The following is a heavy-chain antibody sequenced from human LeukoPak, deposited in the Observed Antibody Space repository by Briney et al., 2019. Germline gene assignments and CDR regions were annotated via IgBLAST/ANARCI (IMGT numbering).Heavy chain of an antibody. Sequence: SETLSLTCTVSGGSISSYYWSWIRQPAGKGLEWIGRIYTSGSTNYNPSLKSRVTISVDTSKNQFSLKLSSVTAADTAVYYCARLQQLVRYYYYYYMDVWGKGTTVTVSS. J-gene: IGHJ6*03. D-gene: IGHD6-13*01. V-gene: IGHV4-4*07. CDR3: ARLQQLVRYYYYYYMDV. CDR1: GGSISSYY. CDR2: IYTSGST.